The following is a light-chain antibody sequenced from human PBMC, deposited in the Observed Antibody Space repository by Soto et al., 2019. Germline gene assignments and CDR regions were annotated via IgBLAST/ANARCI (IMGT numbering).Light chain of an antibody. CDR3: QPYNSYWT. V-gene: IGKV1-5*01. Sequence: DIQMTQSPSTLSASVGDRVTITCRASQSISSWLAWYQQKLGKAPKLLIYDASSLESGVPSRFSGSGSGTEFTLTISSLQPDDFATYYCQPYNSYWTFGQGTKVDIK. CDR1: QSISSW. J-gene: IGKJ1*01. CDR2: DAS.